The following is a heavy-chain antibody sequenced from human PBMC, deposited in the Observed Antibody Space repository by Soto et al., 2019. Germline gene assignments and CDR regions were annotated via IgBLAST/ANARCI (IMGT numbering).Heavy chain of an antibody. Sequence: GASVKVSCKASGYTFTSYAISWVRQAPGQGLEWMGWITAYNGDTNHAQKVQGRVTMTTDTSTTTAHMELRSLRSDDTAVYYCARDGGYHQFDYWGQGTLVTVS. V-gene: IGHV1-18*01. D-gene: IGHD2-15*01. CDR3: ARDGGYHQFDY. CDR1: GYTFTSYA. J-gene: IGHJ4*02. CDR2: ITAYNGDT.